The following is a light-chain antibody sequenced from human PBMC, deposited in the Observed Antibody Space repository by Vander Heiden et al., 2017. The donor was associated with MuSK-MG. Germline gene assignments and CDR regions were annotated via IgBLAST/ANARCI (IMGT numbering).Light chain of an antibody. Sequence: SYELTQPPSVSVSPGQTASITCYGDKLGDKFAFWYHQKSGQSPGLGIYQDTKRPSGIPERFSGSNSANTATLTISGTQAMDEGYYYCQAWDRDTGVFGGGTKLAVL. CDR1: KLGDKF. J-gene: IGLJ2*01. CDR2: QDT. V-gene: IGLV3-1*01. CDR3: QAWDRDTGV.